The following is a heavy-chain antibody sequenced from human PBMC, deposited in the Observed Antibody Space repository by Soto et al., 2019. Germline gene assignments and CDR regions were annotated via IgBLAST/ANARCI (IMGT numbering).Heavy chain of an antibody. D-gene: IGHD3-22*01. CDR2: IYWNDDK. CDR1: GFSLSTSGVG. Sequence: QITLKESGPTLVKPTQTLTLTCTFSGFSLSTSGVGVGWIRQPPGKALEWLALIYWNDDKRYSTSLKSRLTITKDTSKNPVVLTMTNMDPVDTATYYCASFRSGYYPNYFDYWGQGTLVTVSS. V-gene: IGHV2-5*01. CDR3: ASFRSGYYPNYFDY. J-gene: IGHJ4*02.